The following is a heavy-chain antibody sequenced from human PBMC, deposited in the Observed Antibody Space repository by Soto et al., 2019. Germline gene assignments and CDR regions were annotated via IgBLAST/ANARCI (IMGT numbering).Heavy chain of an antibody. CDR1: GFTFSSYG. V-gene: IGHV3-30*18. CDR2: ISYDGSNK. CDR3: AKDLGWELPDY. D-gene: IGHD1-26*01. Sequence: QVQLVESGGGVVQPGRSLRLSCAASGFTFSSYGMHWVRQAPGKGLEWVAVISYDGSNKYYADSVKGRFTISRDNSKNTLYLQMNSLRAEDTAVYYCAKDLGWELPDYWGQGTLVTVSS. J-gene: IGHJ4*02.